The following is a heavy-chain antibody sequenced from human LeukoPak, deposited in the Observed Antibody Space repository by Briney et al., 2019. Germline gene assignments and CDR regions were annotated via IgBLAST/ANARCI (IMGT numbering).Heavy chain of an antibody. Sequence: SETLSLTCAVYGGSFSGYYWSWIRQPPGKGLVWIGEINHSGSTNYNPSLKSRVTISVDTSKNQFSLKLSSVTAADTAVYYCARDRGGAFDYWGQGTLVTVSS. D-gene: IGHD3-10*01. CDR3: ARDRGGAFDY. CDR2: INHSGST. J-gene: IGHJ4*02. V-gene: IGHV4-34*01. CDR1: GGSFSGYY.